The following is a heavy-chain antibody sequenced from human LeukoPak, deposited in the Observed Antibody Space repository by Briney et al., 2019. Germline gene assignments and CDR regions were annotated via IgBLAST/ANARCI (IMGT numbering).Heavy chain of an antibody. CDR1: GFTFSSYG. CDR3: AKVPDSSGYGGAFDI. Sequence: GGSLRLSCAASGFTFSSYGMHWVRQAPGKGLQWVAVISYDGSNKYYADSVKGRFTISRDNSKNTLYLQMNSLRAEDTAVYYCAKVPDSSGYGGAFDIWGQGTMVTVSS. CDR2: ISYDGSNK. V-gene: IGHV3-30*18. J-gene: IGHJ3*02. D-gene: IGHD3-22*01.